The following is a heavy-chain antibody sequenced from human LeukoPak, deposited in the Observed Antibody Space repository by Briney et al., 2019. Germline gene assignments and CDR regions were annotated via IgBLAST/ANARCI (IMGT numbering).Heavy chain of an antibody. V-gene: IGHV3-53*01. CDR2: MYSGGST. CDR1: GFTVSTNY. Sequence: QSGGSLRLSCAASGFTVSTNYMSWVRQAPGRGLEWVSTMYSGGSTYYADSVKGRFTISRDNSKNTLYLQMNSLRAEDTAVYYCARDSEGWDFYWGQGTLVTVSS. CDR3: ARDSEGWDFY. J-gene: IGHJ4*02. D-gene: IGHD6-19*01.